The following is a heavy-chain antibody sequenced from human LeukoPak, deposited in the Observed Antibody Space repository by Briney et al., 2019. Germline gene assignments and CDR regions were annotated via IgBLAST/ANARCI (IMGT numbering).Heavy chain of an antibody. J-gene: IGHJ5*02. CDR3: ARGPVGWFDP. V-gene: IGHV3-7*01. D-gene: IGHD2-15*01. CDR1: GFTFSSSW. CDR2: IKQDGSEK. Sequence: QPGGSLRLSCAASGFTFSSSWMSWVRQAPGKGLEWVANIKQDGSEKYYVDSVKGRFTISRDNAKNSLYLQMNSLRAEDTAVYYCARGPVGWFDPWGQGTLVTVSS.